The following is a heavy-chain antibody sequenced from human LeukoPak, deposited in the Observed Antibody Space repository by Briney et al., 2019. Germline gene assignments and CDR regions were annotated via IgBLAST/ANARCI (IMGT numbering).Heavy chain of an antibody. CDR2: INHSGST. V-gene: IGHV4-34*01. J-gene: IGHJ5*02. Sequence: PSETLSLTCAVFGGSFSGRYWSWVRQPPGKGLEWIGEINHSGSTNYNPSLKSRVTISVDTSKNQFSLKLSSVTAADTAVYYCARGKVVVAATLKWFDPWGQGTLVTVSS. CDR1: GGSFSGRY. D-gene: IGHD2-15*01. CDR3: ARGKVVVAATLKWFDP.